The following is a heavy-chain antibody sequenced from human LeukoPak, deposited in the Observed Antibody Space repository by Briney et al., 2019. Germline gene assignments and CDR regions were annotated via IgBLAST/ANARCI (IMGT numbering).Heavy chain of an antibody. J-gene: IGHJ3*02. D-gene: IGHD6-19*01. Sequence: SETLSLTCTVSGGSIRSYYWSWIRQPPGKGLEWIAYIYYSGSTNYNPSLKSRVTISVDTSKNQFSLKLSSVTAADTAVYYCARRLRIAVAGTHDAFDIWDQGTMVTVSS. CDR3: ARRLRIAVAGTHDAFDI. CDR1: GGSIRSYY. V-gene: IGHV4-59*08. CDR2: IYYSGST.